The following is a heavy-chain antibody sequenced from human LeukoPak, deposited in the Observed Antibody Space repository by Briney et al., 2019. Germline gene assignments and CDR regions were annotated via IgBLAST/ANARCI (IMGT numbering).Heavy chain of an antibody. D-gene: IGHD2-2*01. J-gene: IGHJ4*02. CDR1: GFTFNNAW. CDR3: STGVPVADFDY. CDR2: ITSQTDGGTT. Sequence: GGSLRLSGAASGFTFNNAWMSWVRQAPGKGLEWVGRITSQTDGGTTDYAAPVKGRFSISRDDSKNTLYLQMNSLKTEDTAVYYCSTGVPVADFDYWGQGTLVIVSS. V-gene: IGHV3-15*01.